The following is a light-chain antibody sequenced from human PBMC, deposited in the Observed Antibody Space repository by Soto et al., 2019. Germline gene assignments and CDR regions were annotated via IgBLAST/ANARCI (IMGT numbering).Light chain of an antibody. CDR1: QGITSA. V-gene: IGKV1-13*02. CDR3: QQFSTYPLT. CDR2: DVS. J-gene: IGKJ4*01. Sequence: AIQLTQSPSSLSASLGDRVTITYRSSQGITSAIAWYRQRPGMAPELLIYDVSTLASGVTSRFSGSGSGTDFTLTISALQPEDFATYYCQQFSTYPLTFGGGTKVDIK.